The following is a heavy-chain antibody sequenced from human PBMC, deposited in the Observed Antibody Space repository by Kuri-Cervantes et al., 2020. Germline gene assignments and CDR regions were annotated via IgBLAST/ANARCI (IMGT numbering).Heavy chain of an antibody. D-gene: IGHD3-10*02. CDR2: ISSRSSIT. J-gene: IGHJ4*02. Sequence: GGSLRLSCEASGFNFSNYNMNWVRQAPGKGLEWVSYISSRSSITYYAESVKGRFTISRDNAKNSLYVQMNSLRAEDTGVYYCACSSGHWGQGTLVTVSS. CDR1: GFNFSNYN. CDR3: ACSSGH. V-gene: IGHV3-48*01.